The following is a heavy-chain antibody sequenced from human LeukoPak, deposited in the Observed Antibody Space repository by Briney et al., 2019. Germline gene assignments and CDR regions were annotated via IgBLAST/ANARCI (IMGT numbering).Heavy chain of an antibody. V-gene: IGHV4-59*02. CDR1: GGSVSSYY. Sequence: KASETLSLTCTVSGGSVSSYYWNWIRQSPGEGLEWIGYIYYTGSTKYNPSLESRVTISLDTSKNQFSLKLSSVTAADTAVYYCARRVVVVTANDKSDVFDMWGQGTVVTVSS. J-gene: IGHJ3*02. CDR3: ARRVVVVTANDKSDVFDM. D-gene: IGHD3-22*01. CDR2: IYYTGST.